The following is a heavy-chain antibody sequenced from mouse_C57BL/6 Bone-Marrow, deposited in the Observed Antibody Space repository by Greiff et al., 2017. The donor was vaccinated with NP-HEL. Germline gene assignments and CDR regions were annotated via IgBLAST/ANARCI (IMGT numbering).Heavy chain of an antibody. V-gene: IGHV5-9-1*02. CDR1: GFTFSSYA. J-gene: IGHJ3*01. CDR2: ISSGGDYI. Sequence: EVQLVESGEGLVKPGGSLKLSCAASGFTFSSYAMSWVRQTPEKRLEWVAYISSGGDYIYYADTVKGRFTISRGNARNTLYLQMSSLKSEDTAMYYCTRDGGPWFAYWGQGTLVTVSA. CDR3: TRDGGPWFAY. D-gene: IGHD2-3*01.